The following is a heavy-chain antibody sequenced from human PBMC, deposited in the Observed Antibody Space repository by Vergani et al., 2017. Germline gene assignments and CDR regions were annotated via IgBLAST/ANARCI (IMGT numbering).Heavy chain of an antibody. CDR1: GFTFDDYA. Sequence: EVQLVESGGGLVQPGRSLRLSCAASGFTFDDYAMHWVRQAPGKGLEWVSGISWISGSIGYADSVKGRFTISRDNAKNSLYLQMNSLRAEDTAVYYCAREEYQLLSDYYYCYMDVWGKGTTVTVSS. CDR2: ISWISGSI. V-gene: IGHV3-9*01. CDR3: AREEYQLLSDYYYCYMDV. J-gene: IGHJ6*03. D-gene: IGHD2-2*01.